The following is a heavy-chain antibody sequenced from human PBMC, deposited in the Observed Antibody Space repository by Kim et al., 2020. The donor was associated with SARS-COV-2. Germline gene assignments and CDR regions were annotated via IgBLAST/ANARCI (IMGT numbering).Heavy chain of an antibody. CDR2: ISYDGSNK. CDR3: AKDLRRGTGGYCSSTSCYTPFDY. Sequence: GGSLRLSCAASGFTFSSYGMHWVRQAPGKGLEWVAVISYDGSNKYYADSVKGRFTISRDNSKNTLYLQMNSLRAEDTAVYYCAKDLRRGTGGYCSSTSCYTPFDYWGQGTLVTVSS. V-gene: IGHV3-30*18. J-gene: IGHJ4*02. D-gene: IGHD2-2*02. CDR1: GFTFSSYG.